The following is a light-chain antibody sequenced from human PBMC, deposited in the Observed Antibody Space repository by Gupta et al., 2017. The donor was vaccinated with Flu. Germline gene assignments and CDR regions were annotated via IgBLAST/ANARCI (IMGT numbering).Light chain of an antibody. J-gene: IGKJ2*03. CDR3: HQYGSSPPYS. CDR1: QSVSSSY. V-gene: IGKV3-20*01. Sequence: DIVLTQPPGTLSLSPGERATLSCRASQSVSSSYFYSYQQKPGQAPRLLIYCASSRATGSPDSFIGSGSGTDFTLTISRLEPEDFSVYYCHQYGSSPPYSFGHGTKLEIK. CDR2: CAS.